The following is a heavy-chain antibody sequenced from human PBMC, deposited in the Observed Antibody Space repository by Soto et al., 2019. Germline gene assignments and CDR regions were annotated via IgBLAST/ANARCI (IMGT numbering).Heavy chain of an antibody. D-gene: IGHD6-13*01. CDR1: GGAFDSYI. V-gene: IGHV1-69*08. J-gene: IGHJ4*02. CDR3: ARERALNTAALGMAY. Sequence: QVQLVQSGAEVKKPGSSVKVSCKASGGAFDSYIVSGVRQAPGQGLEWMGRIIPMFGITNYAQKFHDRITITADKSTSTAYMEMSRLRSEDTAIYYCARERALNTAALGMAYWGQGTLVTVSS. CDR2: IIPMFGIT.